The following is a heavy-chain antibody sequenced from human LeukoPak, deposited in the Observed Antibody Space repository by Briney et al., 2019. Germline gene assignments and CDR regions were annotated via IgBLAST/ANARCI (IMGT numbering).Heavy chain of an antibody. D-gene: IGHD3-3*01. CDR1: GFTFSSYA. V-gene: IGHV3-23*01. Sequence: PGGSLRLSCAASGFTFSSYAMSWVRQAPGKGLEWVSAISGSGGSTYYADSVKGRFTISRDNSKNTLYLQMDSLRAEDTAVYYCAKSSIWSGLYYFDYWGQGTLVTVSS. CDR3: AKSSIWSGLYYFDY. J-gene: IGHJ4*02. CDR2: ISGSGGST.